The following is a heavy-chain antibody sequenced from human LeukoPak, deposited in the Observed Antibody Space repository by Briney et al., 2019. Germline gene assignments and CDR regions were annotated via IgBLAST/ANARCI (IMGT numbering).Heavy chain of an antibody. CDR1: GYTFSSYA. V-gene: IGHV3-30*04. CDR3: ARDSRAAGLAFDY. J-gene: IGHJ4*02. CDR2: ISYDGSNK. Sequence: GRSLRLSCAASGYTFSSYAMHWVRQAPGKGLEWVAVISYDGSNKYYADSVKGRFTISRDNSKNTLYLQMNSLRAEDTAVYYCARDSRAAGLAFDYWGQGTLVTVSS. D-gene: IGHD3-10*01.